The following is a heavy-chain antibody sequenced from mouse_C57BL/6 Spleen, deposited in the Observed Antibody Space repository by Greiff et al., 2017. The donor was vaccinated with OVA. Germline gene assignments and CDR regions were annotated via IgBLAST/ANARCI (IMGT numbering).Heavy chain of an antibody. CDR2: INPNYGTT. D-gene: IGHD3-2*02. CDR1: GYSFTDYN. J-gene: IGHJ4*01. CDR3: ARTRAAQATDAMDY. Sequence: VQLQQSGPELVKPGASVKISCKASGYSFTDYNMNWVKQSNGKSLEWIGVINPNYGTTSYNQKFKGKATLTVDQSSSTAYMQLNSLTSEDSAVYYSARTRAAQATDAMDYWGQGTSVTVSS. V-gene: IGHV1-39*01.